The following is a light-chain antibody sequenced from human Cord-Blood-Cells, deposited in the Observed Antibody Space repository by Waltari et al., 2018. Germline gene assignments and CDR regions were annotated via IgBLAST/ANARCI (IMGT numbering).Light chain of an antibody. J-gene: IGLJ3*02. CDR2: EDS. V-gene: IGLV3-1*01. CDR3: QAWDSSMGV. Sequence: SYELTQPPSVSVSPGQTASITCSGDKLGDKYACWYQQKPGQSPVLVIYEDSKRPSGIPERFSGSNSGSTATLSISGTQAMDEADYYCQAWDSSMGVFGGGTKLTVL. CDR1: KLGDKY.